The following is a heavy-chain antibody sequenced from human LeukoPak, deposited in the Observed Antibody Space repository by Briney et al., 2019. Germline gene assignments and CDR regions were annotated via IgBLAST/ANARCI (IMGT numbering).Heavy chain of an antibody. D-gene: IGHD6-13*01. Sequence: SQTLSLTCAISGDIVSSNSAAWNWIRQSPSRGLEWLGRTYYRSKWYNDYAVSVKSRIIINPDTSRNQFSLQLNSVTPEDTAVYYCARGGAGSSWTLDYWGQGTLVTVSS. J-gene: IGHJ4*02. CDR2: TYYRSKWYN. CDR3: ARGGAGSSWTLDY. V-gene: IGHV6-1*01. CDR1: GDIVSSNSAA.